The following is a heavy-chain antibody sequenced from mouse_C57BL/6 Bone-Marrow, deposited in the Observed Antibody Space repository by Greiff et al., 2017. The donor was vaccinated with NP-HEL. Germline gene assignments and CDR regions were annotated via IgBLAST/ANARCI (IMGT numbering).Heavy chain of an antibody. D-gene: IGHD2-3*01. CDR3: ARYDDYSYFDY. J-gene: IGHJ2*01. Sequence: VQLQQSGAELARPGASVKMSCKASGYTFTSYTMHWVKQRPGQGLEWIGYINPSSGYTKYNQKFKDKATLTADKSSSTAYMQLSSLTSEDSAVYYCARYDDYSYFDYWGQGTTLTVSS. CDR2: INPSSGYT. V-gene: IGHV1-4*01. CDR1: GYTFTSYT.